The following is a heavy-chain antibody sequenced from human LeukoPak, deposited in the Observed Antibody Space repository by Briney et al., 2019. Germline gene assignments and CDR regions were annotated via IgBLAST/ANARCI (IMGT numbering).Heavy chain of an antibody. CDR2: INPNSGGT. CDR1: GYTFTGYY. Sequence: ASVKVSCKASGYTFTGYYMHWVRQAPGQGLEWMGWINPNSGGTNYAQKFQGRVTMTRDTSISTAYMELSRLRSDDTAVYYCARDDPGYQQGGYYMDVWGKGTTVTVSS. V-gene: IGHV1-2*02. J-gene: IGHJ6*03. CDR3: ARDDPGYQQGGYYMDV. D-gene: IGHD5-18*01.